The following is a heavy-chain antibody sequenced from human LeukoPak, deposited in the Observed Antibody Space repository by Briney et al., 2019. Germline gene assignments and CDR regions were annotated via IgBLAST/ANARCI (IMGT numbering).Heavy chain of an antibody. CDR2: IWGDGRK. CDR3: AKDLKPDGKWEIDY. J-gene: IGHJ4*02. D-gene: IGHD1-26*01. V-gene: IGHV3-23*01. CDR1: GVTFTTYT. Sequence: PGGSLRLSCATSGVTFTTYTMNWVRQAPGKRLEFVSSIWGDGRKYYIASVQGRFAISSDTRTNTLYQQMDSLRVEDTAIYYCAKDLKPDGKWEIDYWGQGTLVTVSS.